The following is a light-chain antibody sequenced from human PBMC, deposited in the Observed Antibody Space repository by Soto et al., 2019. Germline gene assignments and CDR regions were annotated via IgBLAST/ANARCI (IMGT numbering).Light chain of an antibody. Sequence: QSALTQPASVSGSPGQSITISCTGSSSDVGGYNYVSWYQQHHPGKAPKLMIYDVSNRPSGVSNRFSGSKSGNTASLTISGPQAEEEADYYCSSYSTRSTVVFGGGTKLTVL. J-gene: IGLJ2*01. CDR3: SSYSTRSTVV. CDR1: SSDVGGYNY. CDR2: DVS. V-gene: IGLV2-14*03.